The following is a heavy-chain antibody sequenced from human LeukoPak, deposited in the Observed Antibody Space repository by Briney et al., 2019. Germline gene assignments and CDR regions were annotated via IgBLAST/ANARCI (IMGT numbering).Heavy chain of an antibody. J-gene: IGHJ4*02. CDR2: INHSGST. CDR1: GFTFSGST. Sequence: GSLRLSCAASGFTFSGSTMHWVRQPPGKGLEWIGEINHSGSTNYNPSLKGRVTISVDTSKNQFSLKLRSVTAADTAVYYCARVVGKYSSSWYYWGQGTLVTVSS. V-gene: IGHV4-34*01. CDR3: ARVVGKYSSSWYY. D-gene: IGHD6-13*01.